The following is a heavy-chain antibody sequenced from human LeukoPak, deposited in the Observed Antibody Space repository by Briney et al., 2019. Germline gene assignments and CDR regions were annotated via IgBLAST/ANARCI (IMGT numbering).Heavy chain of an antibody. D-gene: IGHD3-22*01. CDR1: GFTFSSYA. CDR2: ISTSGGTT. V-gene: IGHV3-23*01. J-gene: IGHJ4*02. CDR3: AIMHRYYDGSGYWVQ. Sequence: GGSLRLSCAASGFTFSSYAMSWVRQAPGKGLEWVSGISTSGGTTSYAESVRGRFTISRDNPRNTLYMEMNSLRDEDTAVYYCAIMHRYYDGSGYWVQWGQGTLVTVSS.